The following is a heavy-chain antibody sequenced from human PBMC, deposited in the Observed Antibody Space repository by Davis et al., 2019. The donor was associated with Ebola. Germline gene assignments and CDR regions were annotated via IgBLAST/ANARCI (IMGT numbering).Heavy chain of an antibody. D-gene: IGHD6-19*01. J-gene: IGHJ4*02. CDR1: GYTFTNYY. V-gene: IGHV1-2*06. Sequence: ASVKVSCKASGYTFTNYYIHWVRQAPGQGLEWMGRINPNSGGTTYAQKFQGRVTMTRDTSISTAYVELSRLRSDDTAVYYCARDRGYSSIGFDSWGQGTLVTVSS. CDR2: INPNSGGT. CDR3: ARDRGYSSIGFDS.